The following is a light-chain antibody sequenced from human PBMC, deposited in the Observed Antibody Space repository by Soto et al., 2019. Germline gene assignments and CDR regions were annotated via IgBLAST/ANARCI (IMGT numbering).Light chain of an antibody. J-gene: IGKJ1*01. V-gene: IGKV3-11*01. CDR1: QSVSSY. Sequence: EIVLTQSPATLSLSPGERATLSCRASQSVSSYLAWYQQKPGQAPRHLIYDASNRATGIPARFSGSGSGTDFTLTISSLEPEDFAVYYCQQRSNWPVTFGQGTKV. CDR2: DAS. CDR3: QQRSNWPVT.